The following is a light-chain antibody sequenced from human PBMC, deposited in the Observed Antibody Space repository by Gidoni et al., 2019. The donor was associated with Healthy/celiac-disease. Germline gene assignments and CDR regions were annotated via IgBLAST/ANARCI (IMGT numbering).Light chain of an antibody. Sequence: IVLTQSPGTLSLSPGARATLSCRASQSFSSSYLAWYQQKPGQAPRLLIYGASSRATGIPDRFSGSGSGTDFTLTISRLEPDDFAVYYCQQHGSFGGGTKVEIK. J-gene: IGKJ4*01. V-gene: IGKV3-20*01. CDR3: QQHGS. CDR1: QSFSSSY. CDR2: GAS.